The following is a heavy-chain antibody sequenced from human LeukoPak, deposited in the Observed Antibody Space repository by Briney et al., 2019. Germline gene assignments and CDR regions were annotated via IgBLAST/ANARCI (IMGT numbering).Heavy chain of an antibody. CDR2: IRTKSNNYAT. Sequence: GGSLKLSCAASGFAFSASAIHWVRQASGKGLEWVGRIRTKSNNYATTYGASVKGRFTISRDNSKNTLYLQMNSLRAEDTAIYYCAKEQYGDYVPVDYWGQGTLVTVSS. CDR3: AKEQYGDYVPVDY. J-gene: IGHJ4*02. D-gene: IGHD4-17*01. CDR1: GFAFSASA. V-gene: IGHV3-73*01.